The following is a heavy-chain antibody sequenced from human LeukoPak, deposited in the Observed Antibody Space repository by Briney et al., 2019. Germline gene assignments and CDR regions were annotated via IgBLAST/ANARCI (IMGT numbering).Heavy chain of an antibody. Sequence: GGSLRLSCAISGFTFSACELTWVRQAPGKGLEWVSYISRSGSTRYYADSVKGRFTISRDNSKNTLYLQMNSLRAEDTAVYYCAKADYYDSNTYRAQFFQHWGQGTLVTVSS. CDR1: GFTFSACE. V-gene: IGHV3-48*03. CDR2: ISRSGSTR. CDR3: AKADYYDSNTYRAQFFQH. D-gene: IGHD3-22*01. J-gene: IGHJ1*01.